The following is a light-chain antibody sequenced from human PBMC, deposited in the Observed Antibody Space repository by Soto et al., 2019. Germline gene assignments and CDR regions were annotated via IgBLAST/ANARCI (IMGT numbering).Light chain of an antibody. CDR2: DAS. Sequence: DIHMTHSPSTLSASLRDRFTITFRSSQSISAWLAWYQQKPGKAPKLLIYDASTLESGVPSRFSGSGSGTDFTLTISSLQPEDVATYYCQKYNSAPWTFGQGTKVDIK. V-gene: IGKV1-5*01. CDR3: QKYNSAPWT. J-gene: IGKJ1*01. CDR1: QSISAW.